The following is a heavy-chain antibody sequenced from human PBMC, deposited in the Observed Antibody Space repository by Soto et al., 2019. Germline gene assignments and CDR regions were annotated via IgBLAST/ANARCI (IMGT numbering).Heavy chain of an antibody. CDR2: IIPIFGTA. CDR1: GETFSSYA. J-gene: IGHJ6*02. CDR3: ARVYSGYDWVDYYYGMDV. Sequence: SVKVSCKASGETFSSYAISWVRQAPGQGLEWMGGIIPIFGTANYAQKFQGRVTITADESTSTAYMELSSLRSEDTAVYYCARVYSGYDWVDYYYGMDVWGQGTTVTVSS. V-gene: IGHV1-69*13. D-gene: IGHD5-12*01.